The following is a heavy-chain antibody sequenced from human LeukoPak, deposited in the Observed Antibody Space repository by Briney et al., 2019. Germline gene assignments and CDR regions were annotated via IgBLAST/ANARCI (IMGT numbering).Heavy chain of an antibody. J-gene: IGHJ4*02. D-gene: IGHD5-18*01. Sequence: ASVKVSCKASGYTFTSYGISWVRQAPGQGLEWMGWISAYNGNTNYAQKLQGRVTMTTDTSTSTAYMGLRSLRSDDTAVYYCARDGIQLWFTAFDYWGQGTLVTVSS. CDR2: ISAYNGNT. V-gene: IGHV1-18*01. CDR3: ARDGIQLWFTAFDY. CDR1: GYTFTSYG.